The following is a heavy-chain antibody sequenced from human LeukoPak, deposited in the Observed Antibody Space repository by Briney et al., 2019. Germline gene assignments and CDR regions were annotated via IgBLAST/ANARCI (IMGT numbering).Heavy chain of an antibody. J-gene: IGHJ4*02. Sequence: GGSLRLSRAASGFTFSSYSMNWVRQAPGKGLEWVSYISSSSSTIYYADSVKGRFTISRDNAKNSLYLQMNSLRAEDTAVYYCARATPDYYGSGMESIDYWGQGTLVTVSS. D-gene: IGHD3-10*01. CDR3: ARATPDYYGSGMESIDY. V-gene: IGHV3-48*01. CDR1: GFTFSSYS. CDR2: ISSSSSTI.